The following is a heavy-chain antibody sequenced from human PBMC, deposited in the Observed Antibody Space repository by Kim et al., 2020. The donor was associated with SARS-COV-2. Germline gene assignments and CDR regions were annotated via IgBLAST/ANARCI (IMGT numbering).Heavy chain of an antibody. J-gene: IGHJ4*02. CDR3: ARGNYGYEDY. D-gene: IGHD5-18*01. Sequence: NTNYAQKLQGRVTMTTDTSTSTAYMELRSLRSDDTAVYYCARGNYGYEDYWGQGTLVTVSS. CDR2: NT. V-gene: IGHV1-18*01.